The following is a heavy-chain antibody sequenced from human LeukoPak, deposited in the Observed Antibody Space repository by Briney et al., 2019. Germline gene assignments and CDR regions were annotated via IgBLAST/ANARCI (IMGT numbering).Heavy chain of an antibody. V-gene: IGHV1-18*04. Sequence: ASVKVSCKASGYTFTGYYMHWVRQAPGQGLEWMGWISAYNGDTNYAQKLQGRVTMTTDTSTSTAYMELRSLRSDDTAVYYCARQALGYCSSTSCYVGYYLDYWGQGTLVTVSS. CDR3: ARQALGYCSSTSCYVGYYLDY. D-gene: IGHD2-2*01. CDR1: GYTFTGYY. CDR2: ISAYNGDT. J-gene: IGHJ4*02.